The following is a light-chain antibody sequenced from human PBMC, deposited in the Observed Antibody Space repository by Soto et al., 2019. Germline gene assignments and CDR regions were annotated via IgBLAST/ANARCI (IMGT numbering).Light chain of an antibody. V-gene: IGKV3-15*01. Sequence: IVMTQSPTTLSVSPGERVTLSCRASQNIYSNIAWYRQRPGQAPRLLIYRASTRATGVPAGFSGSGSGTDFTLTISSLQSEDFTVYSCLQYHNLWAFGQGTKVDIK. CDR1: QNIYSN. CDR2: RAS. CDR3: LQYHNLWA. J-gene: IGKJ1*01.